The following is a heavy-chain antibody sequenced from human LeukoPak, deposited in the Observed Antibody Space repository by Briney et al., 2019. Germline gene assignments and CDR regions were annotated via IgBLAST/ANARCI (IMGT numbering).Heavy chain of an antibody. Sequence: PAGSLRPSCASSGFTLITYTINWVRQPPGKGLEWVSSIISISSSIYYADSVKDRFTIYRDNAKNPLFLQMNSLSAEDTAVYYCARAIPPGISLFDYWGQGTLVTVSS. CDR3: ARAIPPGISLFDY. D-gene: IGHD2-15*01. V-gene: IGHV3-21*01. CDR1: GFTLITYT. J-gene: IGHJ4*02. CDR2: IISISSSI.